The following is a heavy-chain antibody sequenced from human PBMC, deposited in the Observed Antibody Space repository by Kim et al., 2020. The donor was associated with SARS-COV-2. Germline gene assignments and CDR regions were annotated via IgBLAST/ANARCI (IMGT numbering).Heavy chain of an antibody. V-gene: IGHV3-23*01. J-gene: IGHJ4*02. CDR3: AKDNGSGSYYKMGCDY. D-gene: IGHD3-10*01. Sequence: CVKGRFTISRDNSKNTLYLQMNSLRAEDTAVYYCAKDNGSGSYYKMGCDYWGQGTLVTVSS.